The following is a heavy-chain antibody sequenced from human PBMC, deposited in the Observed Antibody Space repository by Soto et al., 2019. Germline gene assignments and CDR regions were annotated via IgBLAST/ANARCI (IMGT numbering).Heavy chain of an antibody. J-gene: IGHJ4*02. CDR1: GFTFSDYY. V-gene: IGHV3-11*01. CDR2: ISSSGSTI. CDR3: ARSLSGYWVDY. Sequence: QVQLVESGGGLVKPGGSLRLSCAASGFTFSDYYMSWIRPAPGKGLEWVSYISSSGSTIYYADSVKGRFTIYRDNAQNSLYLQRNSLSAEDTDVYYCARSLSGYWVDYWGQGTLVTVSS. D-gene: IGHD3-22*01.